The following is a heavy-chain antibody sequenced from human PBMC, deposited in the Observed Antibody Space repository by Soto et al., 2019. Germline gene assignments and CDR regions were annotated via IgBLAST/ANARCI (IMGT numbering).Heavy chain of an antibody. D-gene: IGHD2-8*01. CDR2: IWYDGRNK. Sequence: GGSLRLSCAASGFTFSSYGMHWVRQAPGKGLEWVAVIWYDGRNKYYADSVKGRFTISRDDADNSPYLQMNSLGAEDTALYYCVREQLYYNEVFGRPLNGFDTWGPATMVTV. CDR1: GFTFSSYG. J-gene: IGHJ3*02. CDR3: VREQLYYNEVFGRPLNGFDT. V-gene: IGHV3-33*01.